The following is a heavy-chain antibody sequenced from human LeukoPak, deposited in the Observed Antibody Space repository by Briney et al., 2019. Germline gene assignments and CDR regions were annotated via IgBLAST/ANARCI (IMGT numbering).Heavy chain of an antibody. CDR2: ISYDGSNK. CDR1: GFTFNSYA. CDR3: AKDLYYGDYLGGWDY. J-gene: IGHJ4*02. D-gene: IGHD4-17*01. Sequence: GGSLRPSCAASGFTFNSYAMHWVRQAPGKGLEWVAVISYDGSNKYYADSVKGRFTISRDNSKNTLYLQMNSLRAEDTAVYYCAKDLYYGDYLGGWDYWGQGTLVTVSS. V-gene: IGHV3-30*04.